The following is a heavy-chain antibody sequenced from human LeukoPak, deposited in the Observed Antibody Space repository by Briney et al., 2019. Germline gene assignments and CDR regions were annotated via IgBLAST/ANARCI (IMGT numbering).Heavy chain of an antibody. CDR1: GYTFTGYY. D-gene: IGHD1-26*01. CDR3: ARASYLRNIVGATYYYYYMDV. J-gene: IGHJ6*03. Sequence: ASVKLSCNSSGYTFTGYYMHWVRQAPGQGLEWMGWINPNRGGTNYAEKFRGRVTMTRDTSNSTSYMSLSRLRSDDTAVYYCARASYLRNIVGATYYYYYMDVWGKGTTVTVSS. CDR2: INPNRGGT. V-gene: IGHV1-2*02.